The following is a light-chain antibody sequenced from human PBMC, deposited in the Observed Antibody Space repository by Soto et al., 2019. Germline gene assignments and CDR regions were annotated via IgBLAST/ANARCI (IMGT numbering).Light chain of an antibody. Sequence: DIQVTQSPSSLSASVGDRVTITCRTSHNIATYLYWYQHRPGKAPNLLIYTATSLQSGVPSRFSDSGTGTDFTLTISALQPEDFTSYFCQQTYATPFTFGRGT. J-gene: IGKJ3*01. CDR2: TAT. V-gene: IGKV1-39*01. CDR1: HNIATY. CDR3: QQTYATPFT.